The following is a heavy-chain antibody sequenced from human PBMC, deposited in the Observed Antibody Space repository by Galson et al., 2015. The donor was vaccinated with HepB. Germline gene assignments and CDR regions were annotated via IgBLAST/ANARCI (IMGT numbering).Heavy chain of an antibody. J-gene: IGHJ3*02. Sequence: SVRVSCKASGSTLNSFSLNWVRQAPGQGPEWMGWIDTNTGNPTYAHGFTGRFVFSLDTSVNTAYLQISSLAAEDTAVYYCARDAWRGNKAEAGDMWGQGTKVSV. D-gene: IGHD6-13*01. CDR1: GSTLNSFS. V-gene: IGHV7-4-1*02. CDR2: IDTNTGNP. CDR3: ARDAWRGNKAEAGDM.